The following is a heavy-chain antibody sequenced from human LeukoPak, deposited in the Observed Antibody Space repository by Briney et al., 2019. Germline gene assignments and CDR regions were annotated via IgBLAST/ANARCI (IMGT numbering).Heavy chain of an antibody. CDR3: ARELGYSYGYGGYFDY. CDR2: IKQDGSEK. Sequence: GGSLRLSCTASGFTFSSYWMSWVRQAPGKGLEWVANIKQDGSEKYYVDSVKGRFTISRDNAKNSLYLQMNSLRAEDTAMYYCARELGYSYGYGGYFDYWGQGTLVTVSS. J-gene: IGHJ4*02. D-gene: IGHD5-18*01. CDR1: GFTFSSYW. V-gene: IGHV3-7*01.